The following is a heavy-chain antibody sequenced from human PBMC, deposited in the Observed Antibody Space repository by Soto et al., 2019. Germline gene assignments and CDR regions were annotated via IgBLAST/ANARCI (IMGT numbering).Heavy chain of an antibody. CDR1: GFTFSNFG. V-gene: IGHV3-30*18. J-gene: IGHJ4*02. CDR3: AKGSEVARQELDY. Sequence: QVQLVESGGGGVQPGRSLRLSCAASGFTFSNFGMHWVRQAPGKGLELVAVISSDGSDKYYSDSVKGRFTISRDNSKNTLFLQMNSLRVEDTAVYYCAKGSEVARQELDYWGQGTLVTVSS. D-gene: IGHD2-15*01. CDR2: ISSDGSDK.